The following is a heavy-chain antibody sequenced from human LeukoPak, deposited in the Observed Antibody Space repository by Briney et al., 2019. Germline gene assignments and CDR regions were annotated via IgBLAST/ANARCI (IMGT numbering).Heavy chain of an antibody. V-gene: IGHV1-8*03. Sequence: GASVTVSCKASGYTFTSYDINWVRQASGQGLEWMGWMNPNTGNTGYAQKFQSRVTITRNTSINTVYMQLSSLRSEDTAVYYCARGVGATISYYHYYIDVWGKGTTVTVSS. CDR2: MNPNTGNT. CDR3: ARGVGATISYYHYYIDV. CDR1: GYTFTSYD. J-gene: IGHJ6*03. D-gene: IGHD1-26*01.